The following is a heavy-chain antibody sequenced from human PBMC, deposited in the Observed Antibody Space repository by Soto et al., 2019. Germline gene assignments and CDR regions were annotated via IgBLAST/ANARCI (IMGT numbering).Heavy chain of an antibody. V-gene: IGHV3-48*02. CDR2: ISSSSSTI. CDR1: GFTFSSYS. CDR3: ARVMAGYYYYGMDV. J-gene: IGHJ6*02. Sequence: GGSLRLSCAASGFTFSSYSMNWVRQAPGKGLEWVSYISSSSSTIYYADSVKGRFTISRDNAKNSLYLQMNSLRDEDTAVYYCARVMAGYYYYGMDVWGQGNTVTVSS. D-gene: IGHD3-10*01.